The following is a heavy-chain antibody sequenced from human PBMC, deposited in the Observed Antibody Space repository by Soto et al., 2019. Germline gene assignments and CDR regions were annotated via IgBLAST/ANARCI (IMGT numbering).Heavy chain of an antibody. D-gene: IGHD6-13*01. CDR3: ARGYRPSGYSSSWVFDY. Sequence: QVQLQESGPGLVQPSQTLSLICTVSGGSINSGGYYWNWIRQHPRTGLEWIGSIFYSGSTHYNPFLRSRVTISADTSDNQFSLTLTSVTAADTAVYFCARGYRPSGYSSSWVFDYWGQGTLVDVSS. CDR1: GGSINSGGYY. V-gene: IGHV4-31*03. CDR2: IFYSGST. J-gene: IGHJ4*02.